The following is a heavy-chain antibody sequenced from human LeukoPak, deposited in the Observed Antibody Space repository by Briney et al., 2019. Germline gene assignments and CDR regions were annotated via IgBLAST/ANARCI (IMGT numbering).Heavy chain of an antibody. D-gene: IGHD2-2*01. Sequence: GGSLRLSCAASGFTFSSYSMNWVRQAPGKGLEWVSSISSSSSYIYYADSVKGRFTISRDNAKNSLYLQMNSLRAEDTAVYYCARLYCSSTSCYGDYFDYWGQGTLVTVSS. V-gene: IGHV3-21*01. CDR3: ARLYCSSTSCYGDYFDY. J-gene: IGHJ4*02. CDR2: ISSSSSYI. CDR1: GFTFSSYS.